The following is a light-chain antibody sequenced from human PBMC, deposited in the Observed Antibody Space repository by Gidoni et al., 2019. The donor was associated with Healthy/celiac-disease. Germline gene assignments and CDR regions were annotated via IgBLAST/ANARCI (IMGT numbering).Light chain of an antibody. V-gene: IGKV3-20*01. J-gene: IGKJ1*01. Sequence: EIVLTPSPGTLSLSPGERATLSCRASQSVSSSYLAWYQQKPGQAPRLLTYGASSRATGIPDRFSGSGSGTDFTITISRLEPEDFAVYYCQQYGSPWTFGQGTKVEIK. CDR1: QSVSSSY. CDR3: QQYGSPWT. CDR2: GAS.